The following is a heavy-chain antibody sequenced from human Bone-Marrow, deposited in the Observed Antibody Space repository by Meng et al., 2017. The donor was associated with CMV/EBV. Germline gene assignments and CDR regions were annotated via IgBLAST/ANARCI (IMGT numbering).Heavy chain of an antibody. V-gene: IGHV1-69*12. J-gene: IGHJ4*02. D-gene: IGHD1-26*01. Sequence: QAHVVLCGAEGKKPGSSGKVPCKASGGTLRSYAISWVRQAPGKGLEWMGGIIPIFGTANYAQKFQGRVTITADESTSTAYMELSSLRSEDTAVYYCARDYEIRGVGAWGYWGQGTLVTVSS. CDR3: ARDYEIRGVGAWGY. CDR1: GGTLRSYA. CDR2: IIPIFGTA.